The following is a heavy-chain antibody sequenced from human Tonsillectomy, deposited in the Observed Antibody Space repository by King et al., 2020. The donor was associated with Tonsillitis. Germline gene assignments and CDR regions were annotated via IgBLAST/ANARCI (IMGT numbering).Heavy chain of an antibody. Sequence: VQLQESGPGLVKPSQTLSLTCTVSGASISNGDYYWSWIRQHPGKGLEWIVYISYSGSTYYDPSLQSRVTLSVDTSKNQFSLKLSSVAAADSAVYYCASYAYTFWTSIGWGQGTLVTVSS. CDR2: ISYSGST. CDR1: GASISNGDYY. D-gene: IGHD3/OR15-3a*01. CDR3: ASYAYTFWTSIG. J-gene: IGHJ4*02. V-gene: IGHV4-31*03.